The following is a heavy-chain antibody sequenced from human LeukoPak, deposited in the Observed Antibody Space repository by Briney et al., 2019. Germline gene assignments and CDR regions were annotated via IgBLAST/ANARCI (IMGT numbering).Heavy chain of an antibody. D-gene: IGHD6-19*01. Sequence: SETLSLTCTVSGGSISSYYWSWIRQPAGKGLEWIGRVYTSGSTNYNPSLKSRVTMSVDTSKNQFSLKLSSVTAADTAVYYCARDGDGGSYSSGWKGFDYWGQGTLVTVSS. CDR1: GGSISSYY. V-gene: IGHV4-4*07. CDR2: VYTSGST. J-gene: IGHJ4*02. CDR3: ARDGDGGSYSSGWKGFDY.